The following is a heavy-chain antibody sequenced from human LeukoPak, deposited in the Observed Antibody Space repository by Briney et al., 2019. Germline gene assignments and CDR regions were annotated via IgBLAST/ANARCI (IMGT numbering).Heavy chain of an antibody. CDR3: ARDLGGSRTS. D-gene: IGHD1-26*01. Sequence: GGSLRLSRAASGFTFSSYWTTWVRQAPGKGLEWVANIKQDGSEKYCVDSVKGRFTISRDNAKNSLYLQMNSLRAEDTAIYYCARDLGGSRTSWGQGTLVTVSS. J-gene: IGHJ4*02. CDR2: IKQDGSEK. CDR1: GFTFSSYW. V-gene: IGHV3-7*01.